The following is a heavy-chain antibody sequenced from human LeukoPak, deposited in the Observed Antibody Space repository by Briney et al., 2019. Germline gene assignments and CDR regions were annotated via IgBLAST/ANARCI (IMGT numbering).Heavy chain of an antibody. CDR2: IYHSGST. V-gene: IGHV4-38-2*02. J-gene: IGHJ6*03. Sequence: PSETLSLTCTVSGYSISSGYHWGWIRQPPGKGLEWIGSIYHSGSTYYNPSLKSRVTISVDTSKNQFSLKLSSVTAADTAVYYCARAPINSYGYYYYYYYMDVWGKGTTVTVSS. CDR1: GYSISSGYH. D-gene: IGHD5-18*01. CDR3: ARAPINSYGYYYYYYYMDV.